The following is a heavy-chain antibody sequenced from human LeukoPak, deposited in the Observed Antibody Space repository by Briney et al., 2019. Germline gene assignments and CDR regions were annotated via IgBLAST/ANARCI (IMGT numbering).Heavy chain of an antibody. V-gene: IGHV4-34*01. D-gene: IGHD3-9*01. J-gene: IGHJ4*02. Sequence: SETLSLTCAVYGGSFSGYYWSWIRQPPGKGLEWIGEINHSGSTNYNPSLKSRVTISVDTSKNQFSLKLSSVTAADTAVYYCALYLDEATEYYFDYWGQGTLVTVSS. CDR2: INHSGST. CDR1: GGSFSGYY. CDR3: ALYLDEATEYYFDY.